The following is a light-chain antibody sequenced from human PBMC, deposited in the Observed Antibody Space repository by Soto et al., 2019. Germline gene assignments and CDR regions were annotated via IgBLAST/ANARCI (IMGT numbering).Light chain of an antibody. CDR3: QQCGSLPGT. J-gene: IGKJ1*01. Sequence: ENVLTQSPITLSLSPGETATLSCRASQSIGNYLAWYQQKPGQAPRLLIYGTSSRATGIPDRFSGSGSGTDFTLTISRLGPEDFAVYYCQQCGSLPGTFGQGTKVDIK. CDR2: GTS. V-gene: IGKV3-20*01. CDR1: QSIGNY.